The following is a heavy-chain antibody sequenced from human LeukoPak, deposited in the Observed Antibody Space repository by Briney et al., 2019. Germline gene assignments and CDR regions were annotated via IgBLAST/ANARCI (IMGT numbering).Heavy chain of an antibody. D-gene: IGHD3-3*01. CDR3: ARDKFFYYYYGMDV. CDR2: ISAYNGNT. Sequence: ASVKVSCKASGYTFTSYGISWVRQAPGQGLEWMGWISAYNGNTNYAQKLQGRVTMTTDTSTSTAYMELRSLRSDDTAVYYCARDKFFYYYYGMDVWGQGTTVTVSS. V-gene: IGHV1-18*01. J-gene: IGHJ6*02. CDR1: GYTFTSYG.